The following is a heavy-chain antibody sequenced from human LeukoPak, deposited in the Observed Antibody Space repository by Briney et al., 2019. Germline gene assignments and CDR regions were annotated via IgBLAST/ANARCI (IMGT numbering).Heavy chain of an antibody. CDR2: ISGSGGST. Sequence: GGSLRLSCAASGFTFSNYAMSWVRQAPGKGLEWVSAISGSGGSTYYADSVKGRFTISRDNSKNTLYLQMNSLRAEDTAVYYCALNGREVPSGAFDIWDQGTMVTVSS. CDR1: GFTFSNYA. CDR3: ALNGREVPSGAFDI. V-gene: IGHV3-23*01. D-gene: IGHD3-16*02. J-gene: IGHJ3*02.